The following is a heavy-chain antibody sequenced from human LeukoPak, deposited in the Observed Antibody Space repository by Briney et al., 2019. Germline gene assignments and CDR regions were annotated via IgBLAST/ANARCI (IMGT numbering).Heavy chain of an antibody. CDR1: GCSLTSYW. D-gene: IGHD4-23*01. CDR2: IYPGDSDT. V-gene: IGHV5-51*01. CDR3: ARQVEYGGNGFDY. Sequence: GESLKISCKGSGCSLTSYWIGWVRQMPGKGLKWLGIIYPGDSDTRYSPSFQGQVTISADKSISTAYLQWSSLKASDTAMYYCARQVEYGGNGFDYWGQGTLVTVSS. J-gene: IGHJ4*02.